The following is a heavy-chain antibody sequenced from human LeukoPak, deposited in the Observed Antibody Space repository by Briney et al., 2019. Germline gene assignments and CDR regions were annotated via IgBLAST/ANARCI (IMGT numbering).Heavy chain of an antibody. D-gene: IGHD1-26*01. CDR3: ARRHGGSLDAFDI. V-gene: IGHV4-61*08. CDR2: IYYSGST. Sequence: SETLSLTCTVSGGSISSGGYYWSWIRQPPGKGLEWIGYIYYSGSTNYNPSLKSRVTISVDTSKNQFSLKLRSVTAADTAVYYCARRHGGSLDAFDIWGQGTMVTVSS. CDR1: GGSISSGGYY. J-gene: IGHJ3*02.